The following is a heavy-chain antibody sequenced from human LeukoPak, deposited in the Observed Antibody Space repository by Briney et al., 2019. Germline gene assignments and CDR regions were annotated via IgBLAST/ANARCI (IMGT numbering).Heavy chain of an antibody. CDR2: ISGIGGST. J-gene: IGHJ4*02. D-gene: IGHD2-21*02. CDR3: AKDRIAYCGGDCYRFDY. Sequence: GGSLRLSCAASGFTFSNFVMSWCRQAPPKGLEWVSGISGIGGSTYYADSVKGRFTISRDNSKNTLYLQMNSLTAEDTAVYYCAKDRIAYCGGDCYRFDYWGQGTLVTVSS. CDR1: GFTFSNFV. V-gene: IGHV3-23*01.